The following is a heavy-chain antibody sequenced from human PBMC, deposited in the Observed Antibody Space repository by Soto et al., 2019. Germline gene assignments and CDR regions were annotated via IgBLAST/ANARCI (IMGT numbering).Heavy chain of an antibody. J-gene: IGHJ4*02. CDR3: ARLPIYSSGGSCYQYYFDY. D-gene: IGHD2-15*01. CDR2: IYYSGST. CDR1: GVSIRSSTYY. Sequence: PSETLSLTCTVSGVSIRSSTYYCVLIRQPPGKGLEWIGSIYYSGSTYYNPSLKSRVTMSVVMSKNQFSLKLSSVTAEETVVYYCARLPIYSSGGSCYQYYFDYWGQGTLVTVSS. V-gene: IGHV4-39*01.